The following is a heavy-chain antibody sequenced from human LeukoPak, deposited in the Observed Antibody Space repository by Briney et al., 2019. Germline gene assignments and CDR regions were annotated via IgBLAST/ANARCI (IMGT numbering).Heavy chain of an antibody. V-gene: IGHV4-59*01. J-gene: IGHJ5*02. Sequence: PSETLSLTCTVSGGSISSYYWSWIRQPPGKGLEWIGYIYYSGSTNYNPSLKSRVTISVDTSKNQFSLKLSSVTAADTAVYYCARESDYDSSGYSPGWFDPRGQGTLVTVSS. CDR2: IYYSGST. CDR1: GGSISSYY. D-gene: IGHD3-22*01. CDR3: ARESDYDSSGYSPGWFDP.